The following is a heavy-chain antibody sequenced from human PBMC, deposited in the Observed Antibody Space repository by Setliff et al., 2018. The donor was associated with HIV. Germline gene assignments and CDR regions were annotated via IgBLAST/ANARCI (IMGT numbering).Heavy chain of an antibody. CDR2: ITYSGSA. CDR1: GGSISSDDYY. Sequence: LSLTCTVSGGSISSDDYYWNWIRQPPGKGLEWIGYITYSGSAYYNPSLKSRVTISIDTSNNQISQRLSSVTAADTAMYYCARDDYGYNGKGFDYWGPGTLVTVSS. J-gene: IGHJ4*02. V-gene: IGHV4-30-4*08. D-gene: IGHD4-17*01. CDR3: ARDDYGYNGKGFDY.